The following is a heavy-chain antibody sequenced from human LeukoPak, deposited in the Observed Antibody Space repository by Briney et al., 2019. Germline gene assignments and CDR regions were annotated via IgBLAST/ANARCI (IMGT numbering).Heavy chain of an antibody. V-gene: IGHV5-51*01. D-gene: IGHD7-27*01. CDR2: IYLDDSDT. Sequence: GESLKISCKGSGYSFTSYWIGWVRQMPEKGLEWMGIIYLDDSDTRYSPSFQGQVTISADKSISTAYLQWSSLKASDTAMYYCARYDLTGDHYFDYWGQGTLVTVSS. CDR1: GYSFTSYW. J-gene: IGHJ4*02. CDR3: ARYDLTGDHYFDY.